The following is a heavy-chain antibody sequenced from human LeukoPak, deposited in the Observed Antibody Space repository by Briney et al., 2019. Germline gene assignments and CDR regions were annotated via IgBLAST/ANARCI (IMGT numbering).Heavy chain of an antibody. J-gene: IGHJ4*02. D-gene: IGHD6-13*01. CDR1: GGTFSSYA. V-gene: IGHV1-69*04. CDR2: IIPILGIA. Sequence: GASVKVSCKASGGTFSSYAISWVRQAPGQGLQWMGRIIPILGIANYAQKFQGRVTITADKSTSTAYMELSSLRSEDTAVYYCASGIAAAGTLGIDYWGQGTLVTVSS. CDR3: ASGIAAAGTLGIDY.